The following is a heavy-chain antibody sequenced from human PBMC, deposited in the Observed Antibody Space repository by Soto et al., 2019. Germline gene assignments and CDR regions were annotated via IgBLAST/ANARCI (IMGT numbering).Heavy chain of an antibody. D-gene: IGHD3-10*01. CDR1: GGSISSSSYY. CDR3: ARDRITMVRGEIDY. J-gene: IGHJ4*02. V-gene: IGHV4-39*02. Sequence: PSETLSLTCTVSGGSISSSSYYWGWICQPPGKGLEWIGSIYYSGSTYYNPSLKSRVTISVDTPKNQFSLKLSSVTAADTAVYYCARDRITMVRGEIDYWGQGTLVTVSS. CDR2: IYYSGST.